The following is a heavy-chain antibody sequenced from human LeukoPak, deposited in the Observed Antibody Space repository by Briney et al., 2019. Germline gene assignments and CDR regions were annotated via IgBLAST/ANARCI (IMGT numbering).Heavy chain of an antibody. CDR2: ISGSSDII. CDR3: AREGRGWHQGMDV. J-gene: IGHJ6*03. V-gene: IGHV3-48*04. D-gene: IGHD6-19*01. CDR1: EFIFSNYH. Sequence: GGSLRLSCAASEFIFSNYHMNWVRQAPGKGLEWVSYISGSSDIIYYADSVRGRFTISRDNAENSLYLQTNSLRAEDTAVYYCAREGRGWHQGMDVWGKGTTVSVSS.